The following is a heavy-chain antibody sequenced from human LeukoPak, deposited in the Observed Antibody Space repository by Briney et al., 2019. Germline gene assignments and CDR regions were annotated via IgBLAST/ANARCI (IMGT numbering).Heavy chain of an antibody. V-gene: IGHV3-7*03. J-gene: IGHJ4*02. CDR1: GFTVSSNY. D-gene: IGHD6-19*01. CDR3: ARGIAVAGTVYFDY. Sequence: GGSLRLSCAASGFTVSSNYMSWVRQAPGKGLEWVANIKQDGSEKYYVDSVKGRFTISRDNAKNSLYLQMNSLRAEDTAVYYCARGIAVAGTVYFDYWGQGTLVTVSS. CDR2: IKQDGSEK.